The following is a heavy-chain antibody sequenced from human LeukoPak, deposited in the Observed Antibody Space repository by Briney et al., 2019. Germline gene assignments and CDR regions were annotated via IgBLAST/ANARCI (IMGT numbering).Heavy chain of an antibody. Sequence: SETLSLTCTVSGGSISNPYWSWIRQSPGKGLEWIGYIYKSGSTNYNLSLKSRVTISVDTSKNQFSLKLSSVTAADTAVYYCARDLTAQNWFDPWGQGTLVTVSS. J-gene: IGHJ5*02. CDR3: ARDLTAQNWFDP. CDR2: IYKSGST. CDR1: GGSISNPY. V-gene: IGHV4-59*11.